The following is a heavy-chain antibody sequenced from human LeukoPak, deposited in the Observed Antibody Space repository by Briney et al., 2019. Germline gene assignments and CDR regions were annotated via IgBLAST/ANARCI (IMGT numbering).Heavy chain of an antibody. CDR1: GFTFSSYS. Sequence: GGSLRLSCAASGFTFSSYSMNWVRQAPGKGLEWVSYISSSSSTIYYADSVKGRFTISRDNAKNSLYLQMNSLRDEDTAVYYCARAGRYYYGSGEIDYWGQGTLVTVSS. J-gene: IGHJ4*02. V-gene: IGHV3-48*02. CDR3: ARAGRYYYGSGEIDY. D-gene: IGHD3-10*01. CDR2: ISSSSSTI.